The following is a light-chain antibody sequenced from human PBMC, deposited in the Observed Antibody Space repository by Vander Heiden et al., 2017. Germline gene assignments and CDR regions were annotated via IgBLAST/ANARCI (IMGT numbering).Light chain of an antibody. V-gene: IGKV1-9*01. CDR1: QDSSNY. J-gene: IGKJ2*01. CDR2: AAS. Sequence: IQLTQSPSSLPASVGDRVTISCRASQDSSNYLDWYQQKPGKAPKLLIYAASTLEGGVPARFSGSGSGTDFTLSISSVQAADFAIYYCLQLNTNQTFGQGTKLEIK. CDR3: LQLNTNQT.